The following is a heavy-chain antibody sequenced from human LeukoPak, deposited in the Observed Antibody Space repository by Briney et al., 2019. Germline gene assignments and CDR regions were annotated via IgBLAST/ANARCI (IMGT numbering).Heavy chain of an antibody. D-gene: IGHD2-2*01. Sequence: ASVKVSCKASGYTFTGYYMHWVRQAPGQGLEWMGWINPNSGGTNYAQKFQGRVTMTRDTSISTAYMELSRLRSDDTAVYYCARGVVPAANWFDPWGQGTLVTVS. V-gene: IGHV1-2*02. J-gene: IGHJ5*02. CDR1: GYTFTGYY. CDR2: INPNSGGT. CDR3: ARGVVPAANWFDP.